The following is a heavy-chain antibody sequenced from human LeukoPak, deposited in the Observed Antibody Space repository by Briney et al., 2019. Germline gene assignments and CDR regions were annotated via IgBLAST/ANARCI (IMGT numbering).Heavy chain of an antibody. CDR1: GGSISSYY. Sequence: SETLSPTCTVSGGSISSYYWSWIRQPPGKGLEWIGYIYYSGSTNYNPSLKSRVTISVDTSKNQFSLKLRPVTAADTAVYYCVTGGSPYSYYYYMDVWGKGTTVTVSS. CDR3: VTGGSPYSYYYYMDV. D-gene: IGHD5-12*01. V-gene: IGHV4-59*01. J-gene: IGHJ6*03. CDR2: IYYSGST.